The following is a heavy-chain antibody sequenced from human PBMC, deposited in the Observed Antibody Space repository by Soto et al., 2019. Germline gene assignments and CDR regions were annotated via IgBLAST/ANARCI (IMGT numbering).Heavy chain of an antibody. D-gene: IGHD4-17*01. CDR2: INGDNGNT. CDR1: GYSFSNNG. CDR3: ARDLGYGDYGTDF. Sequence: QVQLVQSGAEVKKPGASVKVSCQASGYSFSNNGISWVRQAPGQGFEWMGWINGDNGNTNYAQKFQGRVIMTTDTSTSPAYMELRSLRSDDTAVYYCARDLGYGDYGTDFWGQGTLVTVSS. J-gene: IGHJ4*02. V-gene: IGHV1-18*04.